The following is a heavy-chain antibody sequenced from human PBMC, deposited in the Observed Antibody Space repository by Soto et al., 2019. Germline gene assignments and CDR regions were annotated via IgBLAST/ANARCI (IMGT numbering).Heavy chain of an antibody. V-gene: IGHV3-33*01. CDR1: GFTFSSYG. J-gene: IGHJ4*02. Sequence: PGGSLRLSCAASGFTFSSYGMHWVRQAPGKGLEWVAVIWYDGSNKYYADSVKGRFTISRDNSKNTLYLQMNSLRAEDTAVYYCARVDEAEQWLVFDYWGQGTLVTVSS. CDR2: IWYDGSNK. CDR3: ARVDEAEQWLVFDY. D-gene: IGHD6-19*01.